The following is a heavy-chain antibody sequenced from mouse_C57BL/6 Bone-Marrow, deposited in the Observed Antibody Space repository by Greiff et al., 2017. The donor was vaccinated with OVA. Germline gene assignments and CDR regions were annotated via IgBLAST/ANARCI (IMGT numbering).Heavy chain of an antibody. V-gene: IGHV1-18*01. CDR1: GYTFTAYK. CDR2: INPNNGGT. D-gene: IGHD6-2*01. CDR3: ARRLYPYYFDY. Sequence: VQLKQSGPELVKPGASVKIPCKASGYTFTAYKRDGVKQSHGKSLGGIGDINPNNGGTIYNQKFKGKATLTVDKSSSTAYMELRSLTSEDTAVYYCARRLYPYYFDYWGQGTTLTVSS. J-gene: IGHJ2*01.